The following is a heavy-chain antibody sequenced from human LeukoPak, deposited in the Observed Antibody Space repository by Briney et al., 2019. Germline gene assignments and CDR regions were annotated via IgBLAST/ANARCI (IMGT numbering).Heavy chain of an antibody. V-gene: IGHV3-48*01. CDR3: ARGLGTAMVSNYMDV. J-gene: IGHJ6*03. Sequence: PGGSLRLSCAASGFTFSSYNMNWVRQAPGKGLEWVSYISSSSTICYADSVKGRFTISRDNAKNSLYLQMNSLRAEDTAVYYCARGLGTAMVSNYMDVWGKGTTVTVSS. D-gene: IGHD5-18*01. CDR2: ISSSSTI. CDR1: GFTFSSYN.